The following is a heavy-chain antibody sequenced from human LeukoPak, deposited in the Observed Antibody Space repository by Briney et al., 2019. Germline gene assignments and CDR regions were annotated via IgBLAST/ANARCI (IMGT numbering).Heavy chain of an antibody. CDR3: ASLYYDNSGRHPAFDY. J-gene: IGHJ4*02. Sequence: ASVKVSCKASGYTFTAYVMHWVRQAPGQGLEWMGWINPKSGDTNYAQKFQGRVTLTRATPISTAYMELRRLRSDETAMYYCASLYYDNSGRHPAFDYWGQGTLVTASS. CDR1: GYTFTAYV. CDR2: INPKSGDT. D-gene: IGHD3-22*01. V-gene: IGHV1-2*02.